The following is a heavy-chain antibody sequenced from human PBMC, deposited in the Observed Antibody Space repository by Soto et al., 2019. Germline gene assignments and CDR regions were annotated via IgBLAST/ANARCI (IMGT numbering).Heavy chain of an antibody. CDR1: GFTFSSYA. V-gene: IGHV3-30-3*01. Sequence: GGSLRLSCAASGFTFSSYAMHWVRQAPGKGLEWVAVISYDGSNKYYADSVKGRFTISRDNSKNTLYLQMNSLRAEDTAVYYWARGGGYYYDSSGYWTFDYWGQGTLVTVSS. CDR2: ISYDGSNK. CDR3: ARGGGYYYDSSGYWTFDY. J-gene: IGHJ4*02. D-gene: IGHD3-22*01.